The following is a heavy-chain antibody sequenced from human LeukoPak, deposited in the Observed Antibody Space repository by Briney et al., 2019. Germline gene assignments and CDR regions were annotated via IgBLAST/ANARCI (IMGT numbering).Heavy chain of an antibody. Sequence: ASVKFSCKASGYTFTGYYMHWVRQAPGQGLEWMGWINPNSGGTNYAQKFQGRVTMTRDTSISTAYMELSRMRSDDTAVYYCARSSPDYYDRGYFDYWGQGTLVTVSS. CDR3: ARSSPDYYDRGYFDY. V-gene: IGHV1-2*02. CDR2: INPNSGGT. J-gene: IGHJ4*02. CDR1: GYTFTGYY. D-gene: IGHD3-22*01.